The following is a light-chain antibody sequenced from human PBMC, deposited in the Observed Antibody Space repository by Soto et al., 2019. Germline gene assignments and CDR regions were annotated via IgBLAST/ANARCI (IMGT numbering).Light chain of an antibody. CDR2: EVN. CDR3: CSYAGSSTLV. CDR1: SSDVGGYNY. V-gene: IGLV2-23*02. Sequence: QSALTQPASVSGSPGQSITISCTGSSSDVGGYNYVSWYQQHPGKAPKLIIYEVNNRPSGVSNRFSGSKSGNTASLTISGLQAEDEADYYCCSYAGSSTLVFGGGTKVTVL. J-gene: IGLJ3*02.